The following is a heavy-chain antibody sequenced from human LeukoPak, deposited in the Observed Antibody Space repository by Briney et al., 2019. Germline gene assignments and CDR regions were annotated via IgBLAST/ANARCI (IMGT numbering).Heavy chain of an antibody. D-gene: IGHD5-24*01. V-gene: IGHV1-69*13. J-gene: IGHJ3*02. CDR3: ASNLDGQGGDAFDI. CDR2: IIPIFGTA. Sequence: SVKVSCKASGGTFSSYAISWVRQAPGQGLEWMGGIIPIFGTANYAQKFQGRVTITADESTSTAYMELSSLRSEDTAVYYCASNLDGQGGDAFDIWGQGTMVTVSS. CDR1: GGTFSSYA.